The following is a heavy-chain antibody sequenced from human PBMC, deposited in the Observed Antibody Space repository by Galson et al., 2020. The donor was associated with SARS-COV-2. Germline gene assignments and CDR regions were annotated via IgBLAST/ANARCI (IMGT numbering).Heavy chain of an antibody. CDR3: ATGPPYCSGGSCYWFDP. Sequence: ASVKVSCKVSGYTLTELSMHWVRQAPGKGLEWMGGFDPEDGETIYAQKFQGRVTMTEDTSTDTAYMELSSLRSEDTAVYYCATGPPYCSGGSCYWFDPWCQGTLVTVSS. CDR2: FDPEDGET. J-gene: IGHJ5*02. V-gene: IGHV1-24*01. D-gene: IGHD2-15*01. CDR1: GYTLTELS.